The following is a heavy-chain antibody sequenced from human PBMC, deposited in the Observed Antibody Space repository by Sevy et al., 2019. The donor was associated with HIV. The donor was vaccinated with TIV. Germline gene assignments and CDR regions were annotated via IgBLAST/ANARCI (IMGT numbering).Heavy chain of an antibody. CDR2: IYYSGST. CDR3: ARDPIYYSAYGIDY. D-gene: IGHD4-17*01. J-gene: IGHJ4*02. Sequence: SETLSLTCTVSGGSVSSGSYYWSWIRQPPGKGLEWIGYIYYSGSTNYNPSLKGRVTISVDTSKNQFSLKLSSVTAADTAVYYCARDPIYYSAYGIDYWGQGTLVTVSS. V-gene: IGHV4-61*01. CDR1: GGSVSSGSYY.